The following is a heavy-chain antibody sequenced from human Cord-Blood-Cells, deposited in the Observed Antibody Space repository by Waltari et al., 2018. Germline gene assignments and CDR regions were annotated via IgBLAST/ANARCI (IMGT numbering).Heavy chain of an antibody. D-gene: IGHD3-16*02. CDR2: ISSSSSTI. CDR1: GFTFRSYS. CDR3: ARDSRVGGIIGY. Sequence: EVQLVESGGGLVQPGGSLRLSVAASGFTFRSYSMTWVRQAPGKVLEWVSYISSSSSTIYYADSVKGRFTISRDNAKNSLYLQMNSLRDEDTAVYYCARDSRVGGIIGYWGQGTLVTVSS. V-gene: IGHV3-48*02. J-gene: IGHJ4*02.